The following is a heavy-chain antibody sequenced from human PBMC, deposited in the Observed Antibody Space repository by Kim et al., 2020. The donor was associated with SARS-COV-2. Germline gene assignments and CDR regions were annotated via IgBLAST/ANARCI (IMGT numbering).Heavy chain of an antibody. Sequence: GESLKISCKGSGYSFTNYWIGWVRQMPGKGLEWMGIIYPGDSDTRYSPSFQGQVTISADKSISTAYLQWSSLKASDTAMYYCARTNSNSGYAQGGMDVWGQGTTVTVSS. CDR1: GYSFTNYW. CDR2: IYPGDSDT. V-gene: IGHV5-51*01. D-gene: IGHD5-12*01. CDR3: ARTNSNSGYAQGGMDV. J-gene: IGHJ6*02.